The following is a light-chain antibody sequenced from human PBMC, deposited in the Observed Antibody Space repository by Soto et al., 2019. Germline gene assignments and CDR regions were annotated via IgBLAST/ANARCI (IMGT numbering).Light chain of an antibody. CDR1: QTISSW. Sequence: IRRPQYTSTLSRSVGDRVPITCRASQTISSWLAWYQQKPGKAPKLLIYKASTLKSGVPSRFSGSGSGTEFTLTISSLQPDDFATYYCQHYNSYSEAFGQRAIV. CDR2: KAS. V-gene: IGKV1-5*03. CDR3: QHYNSYSEA. J-gene: IGKJ1*01.